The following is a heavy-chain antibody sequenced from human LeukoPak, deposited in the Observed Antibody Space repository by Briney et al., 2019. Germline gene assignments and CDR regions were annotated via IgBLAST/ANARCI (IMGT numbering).Heavy chain of an antibody. Sequence: ASVKVSCKASGYTFTSYYMHWVRQAPGQGLEWMGRINPNSGGTNYAQKFQGRVTMTRDTSISTAYMELSRLRSDDTAVYYCARVGIVVVTPFDYWGQGTLVTVSS. V-gene: IGHV1-2*06. J-gene: IGHJ4*02. CDR1: GYTFTSYY. D-gene: IGHD3-22*01. CDR2: INPNSGGT. CDR3: ARVGIVVVTPFDY.